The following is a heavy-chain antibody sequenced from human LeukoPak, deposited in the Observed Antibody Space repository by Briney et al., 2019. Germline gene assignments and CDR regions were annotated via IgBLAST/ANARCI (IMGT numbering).Heavy chain of an antibody. CDR3: AGVEGTVTIFH. V-gene: IGHV3-74*01. CDR1: GFTFSSYW. CDR2: ISGDGSST. J-gene: IGHJ4*02. D-gene: IGHD4-17*01. Sequence: GGSLRLSCAASGFTFSSYWMHWVRQAPEKGLVWVSRISGDGSSTSYADSVKGRFTISRDNAKNTLYLQMNSLRAEDTAVYYCAGVEGTVTIFHWGQGTLVTVSS.